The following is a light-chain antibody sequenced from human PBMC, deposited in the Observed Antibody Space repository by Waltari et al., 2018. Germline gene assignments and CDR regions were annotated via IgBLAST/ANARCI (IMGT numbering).Light chain of an antibody. CDR3: MQGIHRPWT. Sequence: DVVMTRSPLSLSVTLGQSASISCRSSESLVASDGNTYFNWFQQRPGQSPRRLLYKVSNRDSGVPDRFSGSGSGTDFTLRITRVEAEDVGVYYCMQGIHRPWTFGQGTKVEIK. J-gene: IGKJ1*01. CDR1: ESLVASDGNTY. V-gene: IGKV2-30*01. CDR2: KVS.